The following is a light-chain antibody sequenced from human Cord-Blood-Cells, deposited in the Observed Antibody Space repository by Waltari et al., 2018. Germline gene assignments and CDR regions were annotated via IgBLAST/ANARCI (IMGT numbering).Light chain of an antibody. Sequence: SYELTQPPSVSVSPGQTASITCSGEKLGDKYACWYQQKPGQSPVLVIYQDSKRPSGIPERFSGSNAGNTAALTISGTQAMDEADYYCQAWDSSTVVFGGWTKLTVL. CDR3: QAWDSSTVV. V-gene: IGLV3-1*01. J-gene: IGLJ2*01. CDR1: KLGDKY. CDR2: QDS.